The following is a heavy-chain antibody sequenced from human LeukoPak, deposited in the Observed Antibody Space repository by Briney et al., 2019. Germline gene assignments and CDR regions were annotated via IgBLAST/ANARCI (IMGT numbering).Heavy chain of an antibody. CDR1: GGTFISYA. CDR3: ARDPSYDILTGYYNVPNYFDY. J-gene: IGHJ4*02. Sequence: SAKVSCKASGGTFISYAISWVRQAPGQGLEWMGGIIPIFGTANYAQKFQGRVTITADESTSTAYMELSSLRSEDTAVYYCARDPSYDILTGYYNVPNYFDYWGQGTLVTVSS. V-gene: IGHV1-69*13. D-gene: IGHD3-9*01. CDR2: IIPIFGTA.